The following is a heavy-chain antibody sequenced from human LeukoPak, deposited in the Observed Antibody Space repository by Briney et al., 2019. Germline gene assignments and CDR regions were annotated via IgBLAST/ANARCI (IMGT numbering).Heavy chain of an antibody. Sequence: TSETLSLTCAVSGYSISSGYYWGWIRQPPGKGLEWIGSIYHSESTHYNSSLKSRITISVDTSKNQFSLKLTSVTAADTAMYYCARQWQSTGFDYWGQRTLVTVSS. V-gene: IGHV4-38-2*01. J-gene: IGHJ4*02. CDR2: IYHSEST. D-gene: IGHD2-2*01. CDR1: GYSISSGYY. CDR3: ARQWQSTGFDY.